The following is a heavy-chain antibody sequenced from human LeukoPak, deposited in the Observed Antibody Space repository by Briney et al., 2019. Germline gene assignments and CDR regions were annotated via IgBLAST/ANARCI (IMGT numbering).Heavy chain of an antibody. V-gene: IGHV4-39*07. D-gene: IGHD2-2*01. CDR1: GGSISSSSYY. Sequence: SETLSLTCTVSGGSISSSSYYWGWIRQPPGEGLEWIGSIYYSGSTYYNPSLKSRVTTSVDTSKNQFSLKLSSVTAADTAEYYCARLAPAAPLWGQGTLVTVSS. J-gene: IGHJ4*02. CDR2: IYYSGST. CDR3: ARLAPAAPL.